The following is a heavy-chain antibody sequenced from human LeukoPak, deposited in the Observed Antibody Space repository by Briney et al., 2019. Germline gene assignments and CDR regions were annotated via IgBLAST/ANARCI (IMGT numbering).Heavy chain of an antibody. CDR1: GFTFDDYA. J-gene: IGHJ4*02. CDR3: ARYRDVLMVYVNFDY. V-gene: IGHV3-11*01. CDR2: ISSSGSTI. Sequence: PGRSLRLSCAASGFTFDDYAMHWVRQAPGKGLEWVSYISSSGSTIYYADSVKGRFTISRDNAKNSLYLQMNSLRAEDTAVYYCARYRDVLMVYVNFDYWGQGTLVTVSS. D-gene: IGHD2-8*01.